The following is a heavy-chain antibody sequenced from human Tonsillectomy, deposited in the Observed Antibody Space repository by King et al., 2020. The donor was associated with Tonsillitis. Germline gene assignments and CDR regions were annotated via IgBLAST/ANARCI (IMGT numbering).Heavy chain of an antibody. CDR2: ISYDGSHI. D-gene: IGHD3-3*01. J-gene: IGHJ4*02. CDR1: GFTFSSYT. V-gene: IGHV3-30*04. CDR3: ARVVSSFLEWFGGYFDY. Sequence: QLVQSGGGVVQPGRSLRLSCAASGFTFSSYTIHWVRQAPGKGLEWVAVISYDGSHIYYADSVKGRFTISRDNSKNTLYLQMNSLRVEDTAVYYCARVVSSFLEWFGGYFDYWGQGTLVTVSS.